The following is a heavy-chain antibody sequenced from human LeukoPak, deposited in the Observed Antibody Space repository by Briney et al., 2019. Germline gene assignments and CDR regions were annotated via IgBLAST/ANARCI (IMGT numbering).Heavy chain of an antibody. J-gene: IGHJ6*02. V-gene: IGHV3-11*01. CDR1: GFTFSDYY. CDR2: ISSSGSTI. CDR3: ARDDPDYGDYVPALDGMDV. Sequence: GGSLRLSCAASGFTFSDYYMSWIRQAPGKGLEWVSYISSSGSTIYYADSVKGRFTISRDNAKNSLYLQMNSLRAEDTAVYYCARDDPDYGDYVPALDGMDVWGQGTTVTVSS. D-gene: IGHD4-17*01.